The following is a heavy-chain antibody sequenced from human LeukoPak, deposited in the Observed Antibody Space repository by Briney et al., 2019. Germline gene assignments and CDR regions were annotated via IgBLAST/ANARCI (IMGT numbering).Heavy chain of an antibody. V-gene: IGHV1-69*04. Sequence: SVKVSCKASGGTFSSYTISWVRQAPGQGLEWMGRIIPILGIANYAQKFQGRVTITAGKSTSTAHMELSSLRSEDTAVYYCARDRRLPGSGSYEFDYWGQGTLVTVSS. D-gene: IGHD3-10*01. CDR2: IIPILGIA. J-gene: IGHJ4*02. CDR3: ARDRRLPGSGSYEFDY. CDR1: GGTFSSYT.